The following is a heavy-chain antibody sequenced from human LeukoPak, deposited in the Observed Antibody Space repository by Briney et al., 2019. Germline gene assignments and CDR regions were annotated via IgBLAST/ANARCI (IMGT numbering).Heavy chain of an antibody. Sequence: GGSLRLSCSASGFTLSRYAMHWVRQAPGKGLEYVSGINDNGGRTHYGDSVKGRFSISRDNSKNTLHLQMSTLRAEDTALYYCVKDVGGSYAFDYWGQGILVTVAS. V-gene: IGHV3-64D*09. CDR1: GFTLSRYA. CDR3: VKDVGGSYAFDY. J-gene: IGHJ4*02. CDR2: INDNGGRT. D-gene: IGHD1-26*01.